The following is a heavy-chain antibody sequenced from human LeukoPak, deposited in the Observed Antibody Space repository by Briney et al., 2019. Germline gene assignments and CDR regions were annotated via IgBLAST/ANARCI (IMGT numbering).Heavy chain of an antibody. Sequence: PGGSLRLSCAASGFTFSTYGMHWVRQAPGKGLEWVAVIAYDGSIAYYADSLKGRFTISRDNSKNTVYLQMNSLRDEDTAVYYCAKENYNGPGSYYEYWGQGTLVTASA. CDR2: IAYDGSIA. J-gene: IGHJ4*02. D-gene: IGHD3-10*01. CDR1: GFTFSTYG. CDR3: AKENYNGPGSYYEY. V-gene: IGHV3-30*18.